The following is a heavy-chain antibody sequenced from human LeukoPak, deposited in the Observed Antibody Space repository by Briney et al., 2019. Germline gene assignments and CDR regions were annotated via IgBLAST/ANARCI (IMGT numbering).Heavy chain of an antibody. CDR1: GVSISSHY. CDR3: ARDDVAAGTLDY. D-gene: IGHD6-13*01. Sequence: SETLSLTCTVSGVSISSHYWSWLRQPPGKGLEWIGYIYYSGSTNYNPSLKSRVTISVDTSKNQFSLKLSSVTAADTAVYYCARDDVAAGTLDYWGQGTLVTVSS. V-gene: IGHV4-59*11. CDR2: IYYSGST. J-gene: IGHJ4*02.